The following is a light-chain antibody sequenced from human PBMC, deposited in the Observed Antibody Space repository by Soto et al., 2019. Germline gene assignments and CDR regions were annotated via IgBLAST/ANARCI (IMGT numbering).Light chain of an antibody. CDR2: GAS. V-gene: IGKV3D-20*02. CDR3: HQRQYWPPIT. CDR1: QSVSSSY. J-gene: IGKJ5*01. Sequence: ESVLTQSPGTLSLSPGERATLSCRACQSVSSSYLAWYQQKPGQAPRLLIYGASSRATGIPDRFSGSGSGTDFTLTISSLEPEDFAVYYCHQRQYWPPITFGQGTRLE.